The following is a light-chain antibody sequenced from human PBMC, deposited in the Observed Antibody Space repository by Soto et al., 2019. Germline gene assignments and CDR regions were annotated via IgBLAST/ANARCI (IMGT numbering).Light chain of an antibody. J-gene: IGLJ1*01. CDR1: SSDVGGYNY. CDR3: SSYGGSNKRYV. CDR2: EVS. Sequence: QSALTQPPSASGSPGQSVTISCTGTSSDVGGYNYVSWYQQHPGKAPKLSIYEVSKRPSGVPDRFSGSKSGNTASLTVSGLQTEDEGDYYCSSYGGSNKRYVFGTGTKVTVL. V-gene: IGLV2-8*01.